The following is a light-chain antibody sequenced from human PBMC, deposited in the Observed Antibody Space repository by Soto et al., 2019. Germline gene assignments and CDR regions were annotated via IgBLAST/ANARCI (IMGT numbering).Light chain of an antibody. CDR2: EVT. CDR3: KSYAGSNTYV. J-gene: IGLJ1*01. CDR1: SSDVGGYSY. Sequence: QSVLTQPPSASGSPGQSVTISCTGTSSDVGGYSYVSWYQQHPGKAPKLMIYEVTKRPSGVPARFSGSKSGNTASLTVSGLQAADEADYFCKSYAGSNTYVFGSGTKVTVL. V-gene: IGLV2-8*01.